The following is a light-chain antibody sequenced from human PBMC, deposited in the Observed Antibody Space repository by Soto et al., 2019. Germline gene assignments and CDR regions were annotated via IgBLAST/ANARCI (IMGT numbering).Light chain of an antibody. V-gene: IGKV3-20*01. J-gene: IGKJ2*01. Sequence: EIVLTQSPGTLSLSPGERATLSCRASQSVSSSYLVWYQQKPGQAPRLHIYGASSRATCIPDRFSGSGSGTDFTLTISRLEPEDFAIYYCQQCDNSPYTFGQGTKVEIK. CDR1: QSVSSSY. CDR2: GAS. CDR3: QQCDNSPYT.